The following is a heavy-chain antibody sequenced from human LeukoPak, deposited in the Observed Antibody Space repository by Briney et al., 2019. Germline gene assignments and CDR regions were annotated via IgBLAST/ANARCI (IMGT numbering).Heavy chain of an antibody. V-gene: IGHV3-23*01. J-gene: IGHJ5*02. D-gene: IGHD6-13*01. CDR1: EFTLSTYA. CDR2: ITATGGAT. CDR3: AKRPPYSSSWYVFDP. Sequence: GGSLRLSCAASEFTLSTYAMTWVRQAPGEGLEWVSTITATGGATYYADSVKGRFTISRDNSRNTLYLQMHSLRADGTAVYYCAKRPPYSSSWYVFDPWGQGTLVTVSS.